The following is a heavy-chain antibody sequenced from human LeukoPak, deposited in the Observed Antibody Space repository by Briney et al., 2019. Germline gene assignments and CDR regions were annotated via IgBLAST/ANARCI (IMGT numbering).Heavy chain of an antibody. CDR1: GFTFSDYY. CDR2: IISSGSTI. V-gene: IGHV3-11*04. D-gene: IGHD4-11*01. Sequence: GGSLRLSCAASGFTFSDYYMSWIRQAPGKGLEWVSYIISSGSTIYYADSVKGRFAISRDNAKNSLYLEMNSLRAEDTAVYYCARSTVTMTYYYMDVWGTGTTVTVSS. CDR3: ARSTVTMTYYYMDV. J-gene: IGHJ6*03.